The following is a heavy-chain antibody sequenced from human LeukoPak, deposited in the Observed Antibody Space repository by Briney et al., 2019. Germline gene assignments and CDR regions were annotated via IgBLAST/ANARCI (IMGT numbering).Heavy chain of an antibody. Sequence: ASVKVSCKASGCTFTGYYMHWVRQAPGQGLTWMGMINPSGDSTTYAQKFQDRVTMTRDTSTSTVYIELSSLISEDTAVYYCARTAARQDAFNIWGQGTVVTVSS. CDR1: GCTFTGYY. J-gene: IGHJ3*02. CDR2: INPSGDST. CDR3: ARTAARQDAFNI. D-gene: IGHD6-25*01. V-gene: IGHV1-46*01.